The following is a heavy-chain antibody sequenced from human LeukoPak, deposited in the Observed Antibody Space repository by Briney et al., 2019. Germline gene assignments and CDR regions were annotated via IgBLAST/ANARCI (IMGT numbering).Heavy chain of an antibody. CDR1: GFTFRTAW. CDR2: ITRETDGGTT. D-gene: IGHD2-2*03. Sequence: PGGSLRLSCAASGFTFRTAWMSWVRQAPGRGLEWVGRITRETDGGTTDYAAPVRGRFSISRDDSKDTLYLQMNSLKTEDTAVYYCTTDLPRSTGYSNDYWGQGTLVTVSS. V-gene: IGHV3-15*01. J-gene: IGHJ4*02. CDR3: TTDLPRSTGYSNDY.